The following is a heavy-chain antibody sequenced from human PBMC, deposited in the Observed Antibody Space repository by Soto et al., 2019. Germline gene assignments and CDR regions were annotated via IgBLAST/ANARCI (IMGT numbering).Heavy chain of an antibody. V-gene: IGHV4-30-2*01. Sequence: QLQLQESGSGLVKPSQTLSLTCAVSGGSISSGGYSWSWIRQPPGKGLEWIGYIYHSGSTYYNPSLTSRVTMSVDRSTNQFSLKLSSVTAADTAAYYCAVQGPRHWFDPWGQGTLVTVSS. J-gene: IGHJ5*02. CDR2: IYHSGST. CDR3: AVQGPRHWFDP. CDR1: GGSISSGGYS.